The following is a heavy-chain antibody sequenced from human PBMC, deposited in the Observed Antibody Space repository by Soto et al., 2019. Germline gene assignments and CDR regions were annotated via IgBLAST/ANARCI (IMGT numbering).Heavy chain of an antibody. J-gene: IGHJ4*02. CDR1: GGSISNHY. Sequence: QVQLQESGPGLVKPSETLSLTCTVSGGSISNHYWSWIRQPTGKGLEWIGYIYYNGNTNYNPSLKSRVTMSVDTSKNQISLKLSSVTAADTAVYYCTRANWYSEYWGQGPLVTVSS. CDR2: IYYNGNT. V-gene: IGHV4-59*11. CDR3: TRANWYSEY. D-gene: IGHD7-27*01.